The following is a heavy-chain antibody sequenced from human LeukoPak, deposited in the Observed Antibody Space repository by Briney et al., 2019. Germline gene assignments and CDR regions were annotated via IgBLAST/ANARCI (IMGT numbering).Heavy chain of an antibody. CDR3: ARARMRSGSYYRLAYYYGMDV. D-gene: IGHD3-10*01. V-gene: IGHV3-20*01. J-gene: IGHJ6*02. CDR2: INWNGGST. CDR1: GFTFDDYG. Sequence: PGGSLRLSCAASGFTFDDYGMSWVRQAPGKGLEWVSGINWNGGSTGYADSVKRRFTISRDNAKNSLYLQMNSLRAEDTALYHCARARMRSGSYYRLAYYYGMDVWGQGTTVTVSS.